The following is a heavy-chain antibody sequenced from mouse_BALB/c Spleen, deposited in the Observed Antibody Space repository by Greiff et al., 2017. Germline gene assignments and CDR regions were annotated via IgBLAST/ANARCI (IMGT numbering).Heavy chain of an antibody. J-gene: IGHJ2*01. CDR1: GYTFTSYW. CDR2: INPSNGRT. D-gene: IGHD1-2*01. Sequence: VQLQQPGAELVKPGASVKLSCKASGYTFTSYWMHWVKQRPGQGLEWIGEINPSNGRTNYNEKFKSKATLTVDKSSSTAYMQLSSLTSEDSAVYYCAREVTTAGAFDYWGQGTTLTVSS. CDR3: AREVTTAGAFDY. V-gene: IGHV1S81*02.